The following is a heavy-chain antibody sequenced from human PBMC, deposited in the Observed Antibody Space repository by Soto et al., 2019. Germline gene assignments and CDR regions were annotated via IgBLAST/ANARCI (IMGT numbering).Heavy chain of an antibody. CDR1: GFTFSTYA. Sequence: LRLSCAASGFTFSTYAMNWVRQAPGKGLEWVSYITRSSDTIYYSDSVKGRFTISRDNAKNSLYLQMNSLRPEDTAVYYCASDGSGSYYLDPFYYWXQGTLVTVAS. V-gene: IGHV3-48*01. CDR2: ITRSSDTI. J-gene: IGHJ4*02. CDR3: ASDGSGSYYLDPFYY. D-gene: IGHD3-10*01.